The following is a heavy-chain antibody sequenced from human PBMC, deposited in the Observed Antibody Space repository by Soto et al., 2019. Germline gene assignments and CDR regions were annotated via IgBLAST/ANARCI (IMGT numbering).Heavy chain of an antibody. CDR2: IYFRGNT. J-gene: IGHJ4*02. D-gene: IGHD3-9*01. V-gene: IGHV4-39*01. Sequence: QLQLQESGPGLVKPSETLSLTCSVSGDSINSDKYYWGWIRQPPGKGLEWIGSIYFRGNTDYNPSLQIRVTISLDKSKGQFSLKLNSVTAADSAVYFCARLEGLATISYYFDFWGQGALVTVSS. CDR3: ARLEGLATISYYFDF. CDR1: GDSINSDKYY.